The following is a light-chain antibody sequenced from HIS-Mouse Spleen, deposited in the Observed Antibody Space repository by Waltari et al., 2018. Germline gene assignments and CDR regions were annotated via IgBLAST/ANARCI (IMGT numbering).Light chain of an antibody. CDR1: ALPKQY. J-gene: IGLJ2*01. CDR2: KDS. V-gene: IGLV3-25*03. Sequence: SYELTQPPSVSVSPGQTARITCSGDALPKQYAYWYQQKPGQAPVLVIYKDSERPSGNPERFSGSSSGTTVTLTISGVQAEDEADYYCQSADSSGTYSVVFCGGTKLTVL. CDR3: QSADSSGTYSVV.